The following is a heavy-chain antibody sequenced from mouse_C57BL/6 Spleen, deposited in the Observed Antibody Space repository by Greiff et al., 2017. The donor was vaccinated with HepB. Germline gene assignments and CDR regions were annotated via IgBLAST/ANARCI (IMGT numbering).Heavy chain of an antibody. V-gene: IGHV5-9*01. CDR2: ISGGGGNT. Sequence: EVKLVESGGGLVKPGGSLKLSCAASGFTFSSYTMSWVRQTPEKRLEWVATISGGGGNTYYPDSVKGRFTISRDNAKNTLYLQMSSLRSEDTALYYCAGRAYYSNYPYWYFDVWGTGTTVTVSS. J-gene: IGHJ1*03. CDR1: GFTFSSYT. D-gene: IGHD2-5*01. CDR3: AGRAYYSNYPYWYFDV.